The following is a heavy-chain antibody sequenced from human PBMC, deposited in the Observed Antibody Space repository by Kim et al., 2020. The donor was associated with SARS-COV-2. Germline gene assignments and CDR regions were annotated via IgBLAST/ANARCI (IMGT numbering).Heavy chain of an antibody. J-gene: IGHJ4*02. Sequence: SETLSLTGTVSGGSISSISYYWGWIRQPPGKGLEWIGSIYYSGSTYYNPSLKSRVTISVDTSKNQFSLKLSSVTAADTAVYYCARGYYDSSGYYWGQGTLVTVSS. CDR3: ARGYYDSSGYY. CDR2: IYYSGST. V-gene: IGHV4-39*01. D-gene: IGHD3-22*01. CDR1: GGSISSISYY.